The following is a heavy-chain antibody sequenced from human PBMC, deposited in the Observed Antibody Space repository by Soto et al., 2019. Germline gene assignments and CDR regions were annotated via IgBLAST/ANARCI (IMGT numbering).Heavy chain of an antibody. D-gene: IGHD6-13*01. J-gene: IGHJ6*02. CDR3: ATLAAAGGYYYGMDV. Sequence: HPGGSLRLSCAASGFTFSSYGMHWVRQAPGKGLEWVAVISYDGSNKYYADSVKGRFTISRDNSKNTLYLQMNSLRAEDTAVYYCATLAAAGGYYYGMDVWGQGTTVTVSS. CDR2: ISYDGSNK. CDR1: GFTFSSYG. V-gene: IGHV3-30*03.